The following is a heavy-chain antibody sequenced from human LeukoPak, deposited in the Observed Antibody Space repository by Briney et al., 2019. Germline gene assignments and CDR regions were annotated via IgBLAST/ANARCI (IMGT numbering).Heavy chain of an antibody. CDR1: GGSISSYY. D-gene: IGHD6-19*01. CDR2: VYYTGGT. V-gene: IGHV4-59*01. Sequence: SETLSLTCSISGGSISSYYWSWIRQPPGKGLEWIGYVYYTGGTNSNPSLNSRVTISVDTSKNQFSLMLSSVTAADTAMYYCAREGWYSAFDIWGQGTMVTVSS. CDR3: AREGWYSAFDI. J-gene: IGHJ3*02.